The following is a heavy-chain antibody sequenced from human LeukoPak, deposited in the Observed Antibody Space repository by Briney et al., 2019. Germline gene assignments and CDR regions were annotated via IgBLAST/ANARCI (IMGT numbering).Heavy chain of an antibody. CDR2: IYSSGNT. D-gene: IGHD3-3*01. CDR1: GGSISTTNYY. J-gene: IGHJ5*02. CDR3: ARHSGLRSPFDP. Sequence: SETLSLTCTVSGGSISTTNYYWGWIREPPGRDLEWIGSIYSSGNTYYNPSLESRVTISVDTSKNQLSLKLTSATAADTSVYYCARHSGLRSPFDPWGQGTLVTVSS. V-gene: IGHV4-39*01.